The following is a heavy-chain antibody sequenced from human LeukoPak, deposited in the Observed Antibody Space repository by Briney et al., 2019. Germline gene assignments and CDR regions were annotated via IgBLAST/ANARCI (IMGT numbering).Heavy chain of an antibody. D-gene: IGHD3-3*01. V-gene: IGHV4-34*01. CDR1: GGSFSCYY. CDR2: INHSGST. Sequence: SETLSLTCAVYGGSFSCYYWSWIRQPPGKGLEWIGEINHSGSTNYNPSLKGRVTISVDTSKNQFSLKLYSVTAADTAVYYCAGFQREDGGSADFWNGYDHWGQGSLVTVSS. J-gene: IGHJ5*02. CDR3: AGFQREDGGSADFWNGYDH.